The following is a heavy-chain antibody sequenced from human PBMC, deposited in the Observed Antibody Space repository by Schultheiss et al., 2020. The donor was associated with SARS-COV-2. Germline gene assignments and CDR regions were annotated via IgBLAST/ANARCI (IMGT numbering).Heavy chain of an antibody. V-gene: IGHV3-30*18. CDR1: GFTFSDYY. D-gene: IGHD2-15*01. CDR3: AKEKHTVAPFDY. CDR2: ISYDGSNK. Sequence: GGSLRLSFAASGFTFSDYYMSWIRQAPGKGLEWVALISYDGSNKYYADSVKGRFTISRDNSKNTLYLQMNSLRAEDTAVYYCAKEKHTVAPFDYWGQGTLVTVSS. J-gene: IGHJ4*02.